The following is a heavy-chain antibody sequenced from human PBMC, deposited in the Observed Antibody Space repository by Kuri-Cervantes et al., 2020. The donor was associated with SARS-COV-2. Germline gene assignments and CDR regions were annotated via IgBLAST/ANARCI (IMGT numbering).Heavy chain of an antibody. D-gene: IGHD3-10*01. CDR3: ARDGDLLWFGD. V-gene: IGHV4-4*02. CDR1: GGSISSSNR. CDR2: IYHSGST. J-gene: IGHJ4*02. Sequence: GSLRLSCAVSGGSISSSNRWSWVRQPPGKGLEWFGEIYHSGSTNYNPSLKSRVTISVDKSKNQFSLKLSSVTAADTAVYYCARDGDLLWFGDWGQGTLVTVSS.